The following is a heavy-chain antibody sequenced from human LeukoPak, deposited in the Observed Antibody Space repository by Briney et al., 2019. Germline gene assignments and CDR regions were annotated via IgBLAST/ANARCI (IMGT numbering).Heavy chain of an antibody. CDR1: GGSFSGYY. CDR3: AVMVRGAVY. CDR2: INHSGST. D-gene: IGHD3-10*01. Sequence: TSETLSLTCAVYGGSFSGYYWSWIRQPPGKGLEWIGEINHSGSTNYNPSLKSRVAISVDTSKNQFSLKLSSVTAADTAVYYCAVMVRGAVYWGQGTLVTVSS. V-gene: IGHV4-34*01. J-gene: IGHJ4*02.